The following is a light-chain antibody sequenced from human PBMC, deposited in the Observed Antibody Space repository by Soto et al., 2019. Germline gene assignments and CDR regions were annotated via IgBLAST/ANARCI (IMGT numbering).Light chain of an antibody. J-gene: IGLJ1*01. CDR3: CSYAGSSTVYV. CDR1: SSDVGSYNL. V-gene: IGLV2-23*01. Sequence: QSALTQPASVSGSPGQSITISCTGTSSDVGSYNLVSWYQQRPGRAPKLIIYEGDKRPSGVSNRFSASKSANTASLTISGLQAEDEADYYCCSYAGSSTVYVFGTGTKVTVL. CDR2: EGD.